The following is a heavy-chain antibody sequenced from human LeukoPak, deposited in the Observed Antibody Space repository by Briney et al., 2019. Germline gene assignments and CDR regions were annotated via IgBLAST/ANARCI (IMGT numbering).Heavy chain of an antibody. CDR2: IKSKTDGGTT. Sequence: SGGSLRLSCAASGFTFSSYAMSWVRQAPGKGLEWVGRIKSKTDGGTTDYAAPVKGRFTIPRDDSKNTLYLQMNSLKTEDTAVYYCAIWQQLDWGQGTLVTVSS. V-gene: IGHV3-15*01. CDR3: AIWQQLD. D-gene: IGHD6-13*01. J-gene: IGHJ4*02. CDR1: GFTFSSYA.